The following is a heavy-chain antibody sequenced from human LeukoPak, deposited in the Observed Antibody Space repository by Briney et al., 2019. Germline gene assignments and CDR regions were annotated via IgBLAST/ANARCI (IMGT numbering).Heavy chain of an antibody. V-gene: IGHV4-30-4*01. CDR1: GGSISSGDYY. CDR3: ARALQDIVVVPALDY. D-gene: IGHD2-2*01. CDR2: IYYSGST. Sequence: SETLSLTCTVSGGSISSGDYYWSWIRQPPGKGLEWIGYIYYSGSTYYNPSLKSRVTISVDTSKNQFSLKLCSVTAADTAVYYCARALQDIVVVPALDYWGQGTLVTVSS. J-gene: IGHJ4*02.